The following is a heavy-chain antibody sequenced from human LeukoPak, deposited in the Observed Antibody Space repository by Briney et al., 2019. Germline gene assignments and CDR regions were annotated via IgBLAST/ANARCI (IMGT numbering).Heavy chain of an antibody. Sequence: SETLSLTCAVYGGSFSGYYWSWIRQPPGKGLEWIGEINHSGSTNYNPSLKSRVTISVDTSKNQFSLQLNSVTPEDTAVYYCARTAAGLRQWRTDAFDIWGQGTMVTVSS. CDR1: GGSFSGYY. J-gene: IGHJ3*02. CDR3: ARTAAGLRQWRTDAFDI. D-gene: IGHD6-13*01. V-gene: IGHV4-34*01. CDR2: INHSGST.